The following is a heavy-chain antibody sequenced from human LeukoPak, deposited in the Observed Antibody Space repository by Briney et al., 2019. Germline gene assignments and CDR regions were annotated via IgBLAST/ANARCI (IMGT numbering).Heavy chain of an antibody. V-gene: IGHV4-38-2*02. CDR1: GYSISSDYY. CDR2: IHHSGRT. Sequence: PSETLSLTCTVSGYSISSDYYWGWIRQPPGKGLEWIGSIHHSGRTYYNPSLKSRVTISVDTSKNQFSLKLSSVTAADTAVYYCARDHLANLASRLFDPWGQGALVTVSS. D-gene: IGHD3-3*01. J-gene: IGHJ5*02. CDR3: ARDHLANLASRLFDP.